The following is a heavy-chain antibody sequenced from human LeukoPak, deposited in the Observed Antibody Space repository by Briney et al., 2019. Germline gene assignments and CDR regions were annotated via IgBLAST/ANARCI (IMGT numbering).Heavy chain of an antibody. D-gene: IGHD2-2*01. V-gene: IGHV3-30-3*01. J-gene: IGHJ6*02. CDR1: ASTFSNDA. Sequence: GGSLRLSCAASASTFSNDAIHWVRQAPGKGLEWVAVVSYDETNKYYADSVKGRSTISRDNSKNTVYPQMSSLRAEDTAMYYCARAFGCSGTSCHARWGYYYYAMDVWGQGTTVTVSS. CDR3: ARAFGCSGTSCHARWGYYYYAMDV. CDR2: VSYDETNK.